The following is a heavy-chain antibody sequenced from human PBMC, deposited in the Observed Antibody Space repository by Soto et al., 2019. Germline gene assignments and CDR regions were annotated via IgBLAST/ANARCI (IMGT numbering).Heavy chain of an antibody. CDR2: VYLSGVT. J-gene: IGHJ4*02. CDR3: ARDDRDSTSPTFDY. V-gene: IGHV4-38-2*02. D-gene: IGHD6-6*01. Sequence: SETRSLTCAVSGYSISSGYYWGFIRQSPGKGLEWIGSVYLSGVTYFNPSLKSRVTISVDTSKNQFSLKLNSMTAADTAVYYCARDDRDSTSPTFDYWGQGVLVTVSS. CDR1: GYSISSGYY.